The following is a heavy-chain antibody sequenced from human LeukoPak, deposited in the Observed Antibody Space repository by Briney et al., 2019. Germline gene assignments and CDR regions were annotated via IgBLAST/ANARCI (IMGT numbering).Heavy chain of an antibody. Sequence: GGSLGLSCAASGFTFNTYTMNWVRQAPGKGLEWVSSISSSSTYMYYADSVKGRFTISRDNAKNSLYLQMNSLRAEDTAVYYCARGRDGYNTYFFDYWGQGTLVTVSS. CDR2: ISSSSTYM. CDR1: GFTFNTYT. D-gene: IGHD5-24*01. J-gene: IGHJ4*02. CDR3: ARGRDGYNTYFFDY. V-gene: IGHV3-21*01.